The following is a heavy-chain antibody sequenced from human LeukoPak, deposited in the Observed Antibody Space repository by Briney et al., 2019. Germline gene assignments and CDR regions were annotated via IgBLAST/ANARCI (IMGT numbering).Heavy chain of an antibody. V-gene: IGHV3-74*01. CDR3: ARGPNSNWSGLDF. CDR2: ISPTGSTT. D-gene: IGHD6-6*01. J-gene: IGHJ4*02. Sequence: GGSLRLSRTAFGFSFSGHWMHWARHLPGKGLVWVSRISPTGSTTSYADSVKGRFTVSRDNAKNTLYLQVNNLRAEDTAVYYCARGPNSNWSGLDFWGQGTLLTVSS. CDR1: GFSFSGHW.